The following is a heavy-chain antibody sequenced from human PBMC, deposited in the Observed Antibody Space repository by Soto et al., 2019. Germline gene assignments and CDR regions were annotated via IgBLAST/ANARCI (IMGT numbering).Heavy chain of an antibody. V-gene: IGHV1-2*04. CDR1: GYTFTGYY. CDR3: ARAGPSYYYGSGSPEISNYYYGMDV. D-gene: IGHD3-10*01. Sequence: ASVKVSCKASGYTFTGYYMHWVRQAPGQGLEWMGWINPNSGGTNYAQKFQGWVTMTRDTSISTAYMELSRLRSDDTAVYYCARAGPSYYYGSGSPEISNYYYGMDVWGQGTTVTVS. J-gene: IGHJ6*02. CDR2: INPNSGGT.